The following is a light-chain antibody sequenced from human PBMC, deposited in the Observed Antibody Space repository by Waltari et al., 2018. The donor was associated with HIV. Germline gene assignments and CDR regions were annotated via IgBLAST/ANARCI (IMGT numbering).Light chain of an antibody. CDR2: RNN. V-gene: IGLV1-47*01. J-gene: IGLJ1*01. CDR1: SSNIGSNY. CDR3: ASWDASLSGHYV. Sequence: QSVLTQPPSASGTPGQRVTISCSGSSSNIGSNYVYWYQQVPGTAPKLLLYRNNRRPSGVPDRFSGSNSGTSASLAISGLRSEDEADYYCASWDASLSGHYVFGPGTRVTVL.